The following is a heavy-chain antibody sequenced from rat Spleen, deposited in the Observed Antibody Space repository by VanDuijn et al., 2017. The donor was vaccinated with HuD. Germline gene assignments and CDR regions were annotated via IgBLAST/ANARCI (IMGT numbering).Heavy chain of an antibody. CDR2: ISNTGGSF. Sequence: EVQLVESGGGLAQPGRSLKLSCVASGFTFNNYWMSWIRQAPGKGLEWIASISNTGGSFSYADSVKGRFIISRDNEQDTLYLLMNSLWSEDTATYYCRGGGDCTYYYEGVVDAWGQGTSVTVSS. CDR1: GFTFNNYW. D-gene: IGHD1-12*02. CDR3: RGGGDCTYYYEGVVDA. V-gene: IGHV5-31*01. J-gene: IGHJ4*01.